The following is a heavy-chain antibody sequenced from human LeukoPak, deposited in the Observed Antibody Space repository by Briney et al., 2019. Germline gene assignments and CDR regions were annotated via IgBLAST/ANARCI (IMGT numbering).Heavy chain of an antibody. D-gene: IGHD2-2*01. CDR3: VKTPMDRYCSSTSCYYFDY. Sequence: GGSLRLSCAASGFTFDDYAMHWVRQAPGKGLEWVSGISWNSGSIGYADSVKGRFTISRDNAKNSLYLQMNSLRAEDTALYYCVKTPMDRYCSSTSCYYFDYWGQGTLVTVSS. J-gene: IGHJ4*02. CDR2: ISWNSGSI. V-gene: IGHV3-9*01. CDR1: GFTFDDYA.